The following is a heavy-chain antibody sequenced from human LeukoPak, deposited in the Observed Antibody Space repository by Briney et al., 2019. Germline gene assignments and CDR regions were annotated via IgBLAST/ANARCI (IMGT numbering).Heavy chain of an antibody. D-gene: IGHD3-22*01. CDR1: GFTFGDYA. J-gene: IGHJ4*02. V-gene: IGHV3-49*04. CDR2: IRSKVYGEIT. CDR3: TSNQDSSGYTPDY. Sequence: GGSLRLSCRTSGFTFGDYAMSWVRQAPGEGLEWGGLIRSKVYGEITEYGASVKGRFTISRDDSKSTAYLQMNSLKTEDTAVYYCTSNQDSSGYTPDYWGQGALVTVSS.